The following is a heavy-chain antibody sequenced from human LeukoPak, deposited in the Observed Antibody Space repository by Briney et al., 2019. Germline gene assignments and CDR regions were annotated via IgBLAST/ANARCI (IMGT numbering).Heavy chain of an antibody. Sequence: GGSLRLSCAASGFTFSRYAMNWVRQAPGKGLEWVSVISSSGGTTYYADSVKGRFTISRDNAKNSLYLQMNSLRAEDTAVYYCARDSPLTMVRGVIYWFDPWGQGTLVTVSS. D-gene: IGHD3-10*01. CDR3: ARDSPLTMVRGVIYWFDP. CDR2: ISSSGGTT. J-gene: IGHJ5*02. V-gene: IGHV3-21*01. CDR1: GFTFSRYA.